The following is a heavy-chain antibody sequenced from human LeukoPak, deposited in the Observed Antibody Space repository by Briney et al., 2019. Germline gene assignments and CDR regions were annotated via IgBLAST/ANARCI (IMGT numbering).Heavy chain of an antibody. CDR3: AREQSDITVVAQAYFQY. CDR2: INPSGGST. V-gene: IGHV1-46*01. D-gene: IGHD6-19*01. J-gene: IGHJ1*01. Sequence: AASAKVSCKASGYTFTSYYMHWVRHAPGQGLELMGLINPSGGSTSYAQRFQGRVTMTRDTSTSTVYMELSSLTSEDTAVYYCAREQSDITVVAQAYFQYWGQGTLVTVSS. CDR1: GYTFTSYY.